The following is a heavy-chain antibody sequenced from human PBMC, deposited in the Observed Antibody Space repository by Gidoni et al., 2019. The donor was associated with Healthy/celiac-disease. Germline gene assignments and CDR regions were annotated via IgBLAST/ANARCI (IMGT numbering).Heavy chain of an antibody. Sequence: SSGYYWGWIRQPPGKGLEWIGSIYHSGSTYYNPSLTSRVTISVDTSKNQFSLKLSSVTAADTAVYYCAGGDPAHYYDSSGYSNDYYYYGMDVWGQGTTVTVSS. CDR3: AGGDPAHYYDSSGYSNDYYYYGMDV. V-gene: IGHV4-38-2*02. CDR1: SSGYY. J-gene: IGHJ6*02. CDR2: IYHSGST. D-gene: IGHD3-22*01.